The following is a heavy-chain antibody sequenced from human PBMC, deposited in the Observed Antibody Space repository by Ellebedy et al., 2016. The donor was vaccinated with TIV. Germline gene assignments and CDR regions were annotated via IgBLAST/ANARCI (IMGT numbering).Heavy chain of an antibody. CDR2: ISYDGSNK. Sequence: PGGSLRLSCAASGFTFSSYAMHWVRQAPGKGLEWVAVISYDGSNKYYADSVKGRFTISRDNSKNTLYLQMNSLRAEDTAVYYCARDGPDSDLDYWGQGTLVTVSS. V-gene: IGHV3-30-3*01. J-gene: IGHJ4*02. D-gene: IGHD1-14*01. CDR3: ARDGPDSDLDY. CDR1: GFTFSSYA.